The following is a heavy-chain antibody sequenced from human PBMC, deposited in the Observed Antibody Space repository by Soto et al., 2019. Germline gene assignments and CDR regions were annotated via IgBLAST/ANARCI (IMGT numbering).Heavy chain of an antibody. D-gene: IGHD6-6*01. V-gene: IGHV6-1*01. Sequence: PSQTLSLTCALSGDRVSSNSAAWNWIRQSPSRGLEWLGRTYYRSKWYNEYEVSVKSRIIVKTDTSKNQFSLQLSSVTLEDTAVYYCARASGYFDYWGQGTLVTVSS. CDR3: ARASGYFDY. CDR1: GDRVSSNSAA. J-gene: IGHJ4*02. CDR2: TYYRSKWYN.